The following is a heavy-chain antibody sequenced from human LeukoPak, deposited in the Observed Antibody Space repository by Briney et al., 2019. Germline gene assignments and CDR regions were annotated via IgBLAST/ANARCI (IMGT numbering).Heavy chain of an antibody. CDR1: GFTFSTYS. D-gene: IGHD3-10*01. V-gene: IGHV3-21*01. CDR2: ISAGSRHI. CDR3: AIPRPYGSGSYDIDYAFDI. Sequence: PGGSLRLSCAASGFTFSTYSMNWVRQAPGKGLEWVSIISAGSRHIYYADSVKGRFTISRDNAKNSLYLQMNSLRAEDTAVYYCAIPRPYGSGSYDIDYAFDIWGQGTMVTVSS. J-gene: IGHJ3*02.